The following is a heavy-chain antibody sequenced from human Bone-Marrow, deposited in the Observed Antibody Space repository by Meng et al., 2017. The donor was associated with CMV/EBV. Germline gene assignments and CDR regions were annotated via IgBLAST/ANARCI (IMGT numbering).Heavy chain of an antibody. CDR2: LHVAGDT. V-gene: IGHV3-66*02. CDR3: ARTPGIVVVVAATDDAVDI. Sequence: GGSLRLSCAASGFSVNLEYMGWVRQAPGTGLEWVSLLHVAGDTYYADSVKGRFTISRDNSKNMLYFQMDSLRVDDTAVYYCARTPGIVVVVAATDDAVDIWGLGTMVTVSS. J-gene: IGHJ3*02. D-gene: IGHD2-15*01. CDR1: GFSVNLEY.